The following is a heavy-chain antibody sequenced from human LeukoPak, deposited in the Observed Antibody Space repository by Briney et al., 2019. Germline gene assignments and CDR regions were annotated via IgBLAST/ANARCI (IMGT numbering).Heavy chain of an antibody. D-gene: IGHD6-19*01. V-gene: IGHV3-53*01. J-gene: IGHJ4*02. CDR1: GGSISSYY. CDR2: FYSGGNT. Sequence: ETLPLTCTVSGGSISSYYMSWVRQAPGKGLEWVSAFYSGGNTYYAGSVKGRFIISRDSSKNTLYLQMNNLRPEDTAMYFCAKLPSSGWLDYWGQGTLVTVSS. CDR3: AKLPSSGWLDY.